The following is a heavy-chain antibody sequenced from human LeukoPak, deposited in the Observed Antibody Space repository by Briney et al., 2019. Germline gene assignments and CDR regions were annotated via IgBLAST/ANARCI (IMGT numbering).Heavy chain of an antibody. V-gene: IGHV4-4*09. CDR2: IYTSGST. J-gene: IGHJ4*02. D-gene: IGHD2-21*01. CDR3: ARHISPSNNFDY. Sequence: WVRRIIRKRMEWIGYIYTSGSTNYTPSLKSRVTISVDTSKNQFSLKLSSVTAADTAVYYCARHISPSNNFDYWGQGTLVTVSS.